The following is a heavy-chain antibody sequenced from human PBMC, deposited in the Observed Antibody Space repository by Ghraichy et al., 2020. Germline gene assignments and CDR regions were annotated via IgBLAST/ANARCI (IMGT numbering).Heavy chain of an antibody. D-gene: IGHD6-19*01. Sequence: SETLSLTCTVSGGSISSSSYYWGWIRQPPGKGLEWIGSIYYSGSTYYNPSLKSRVTISVDTSKNQFSLKLSSVTAADTAVYYCARYQRFGVLAVADKSYGMDVWGQGTTVTVSS. CDR1: GGSISSSSYY. V-gene: IGHV4-39*01. J-gene: IGHJ6*02. CDR2: IYYSGST. CDR3: ARYQRFGVLAVADKSYGMDV.